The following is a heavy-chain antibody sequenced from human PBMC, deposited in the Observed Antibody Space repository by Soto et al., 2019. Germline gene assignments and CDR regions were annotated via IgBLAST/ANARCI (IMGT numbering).Heavy chain of an antibody. CDR3: ARRSSGWYFDY. V-gene: IGHV3-23*01. J-gene: IGHJ4*02. CDR2: ISGSGGST. Sequence: EVQLLESGGGLVQPGGSLRLSCAASGFTFSSYAMNWVRQAPGKGLEWVSVISGSGGSTYYADSVKCGFTISRDNSKNTLYLQMNSLRAEDSAVYYCARRSSGWYFDYWGQGTLVTVSS. CDR1: GFTFSSYA. D-gene: IGHD6-19*01.